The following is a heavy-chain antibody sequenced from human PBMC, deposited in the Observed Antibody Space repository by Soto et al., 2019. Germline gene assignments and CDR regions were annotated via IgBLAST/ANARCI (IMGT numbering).Heavy chain of an antibody. Sequence: EVQLVESGGGLVQPEGSLRLSCAASGFTFSDHYMDWVRQAPGKGLEWVGRIKNKANRYTTEYAASVKGRIIISREDSKNSVFLQMNRLKTDDTAVYYCTRVRLGSRRPSDYWGQGILVTVSS. CDR3: TRVRLGSRRPSDY. D-gene: IGHD6-13*01. V-gene: IGHV3-72*01. J-gene: IGHJ4*02. CDR1: GFTFSDHY. CDR2: IKNKANRYTT.